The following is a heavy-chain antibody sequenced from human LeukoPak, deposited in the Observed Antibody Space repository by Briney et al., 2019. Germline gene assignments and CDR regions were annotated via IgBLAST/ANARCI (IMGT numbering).Heavy chain of an antibody. D-gene: IGHD2-2*01. CDR3: AKYCVSASCYASYDY. CDR1: GFTFSSYS. J-gene: IGHJ4*02. CDR2: ISSSSTTI. Sequence: GGSLRLSCAASGFTFSSYSMNWVRQAPGKGLEWISHISSSSTTIYYADSVKGRFTISRDNAKNSLYLQMNSLRDEDSAVYYCAKYCVSASCYASYDYWGQGTLVTVSS. V-gene: IGHV3-48*02.